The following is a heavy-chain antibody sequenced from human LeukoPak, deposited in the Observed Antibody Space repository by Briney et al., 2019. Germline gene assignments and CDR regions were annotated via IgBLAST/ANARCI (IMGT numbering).Heavy chain of an antibody. CDR1: GFTFSTYT. J-gene: IGHJ4*02. CDR2: IKQDGSEK. CDR3: ASPGIAVAGKDY. Sequence: GGSLRLSCAASGFTFSTYTMNWVRQPPGKGLEWVANIKQDGSEKYYVDSVKGRFTISRDNAKNSLYLQMNSLRAEDTAVYYCASPGIAVAGKDYWGQGTLVTVSS. D-gene: IGHD6-19*01. V-gene: IGHV3-7*01.